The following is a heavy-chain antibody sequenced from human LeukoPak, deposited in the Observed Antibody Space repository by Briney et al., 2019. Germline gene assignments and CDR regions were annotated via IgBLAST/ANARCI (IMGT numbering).Heavy chain of an antibody. V-gene: IGHV3-53*01. D-gene: IGHD6-13*01. CDR1: GFTVSDMY. CDR3: ARVGGAAANY. Sequence: PGGSLRLSCAASGFTVSDMYMSWGRQAPGRGLEWVSVIYKVGTTHYADSVKGRFTISRDNSKNTLFLQMNSLRAEDTAVYYCARVGGAAANYWGQGTLVTVSS. J-gene: IGHJ4*02. CDR2: IYKVGTT.